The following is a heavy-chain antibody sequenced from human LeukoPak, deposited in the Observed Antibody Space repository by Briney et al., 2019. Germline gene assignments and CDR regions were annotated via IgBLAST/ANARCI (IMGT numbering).Heavy chain of an antibody. V-gene: IGHV4-38-2*02. Sequence: PSETLSLTCTVSGYSISSGYYWGWIRQPPGKGLEWIGSIYHSGSTYYNPSLKSRVTISVDTSKNQFSLKLSSVTAADTAVYYCARLGRTTGDAFDIWGQGTMVTVSS. CDR3: ARLGRTTGDAFDI. CDR2: IYHSGST. J-gene: IGHJ3*02. CDR1: GYSISSGYY. D-gene: IGHD4-17*01.